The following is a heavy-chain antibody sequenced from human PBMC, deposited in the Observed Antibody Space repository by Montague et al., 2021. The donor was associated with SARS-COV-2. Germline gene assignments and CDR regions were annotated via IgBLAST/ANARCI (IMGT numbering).Heavy chain of an antibody. D-gene: IGHD3-22*01. CDR3: ARLKRYFDSSGSPSAFDF. CDR1: GGSITNNIDY. Sequence: SETLSLTCTVAGGSITNNIDYWAWIRQPQGKGLEWLGSIYYTGNTXYKPSLKSRVTISVVTSKNHFTLKLSSVTAAETAVYYCARLKRYFDSSGSPSAFDFWGQGTKVTVSS. V-gene: IGHV4-39*02. J-gene: IGHJ3*01. CDR2: IYYTGNT.